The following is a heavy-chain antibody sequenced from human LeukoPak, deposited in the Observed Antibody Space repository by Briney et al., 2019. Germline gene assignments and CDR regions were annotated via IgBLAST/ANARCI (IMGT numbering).Heavy chain of an antibody. CDR3: ARDGSAKGYCSSTSCPTEYFQH. V-gene: IGHV1-69*01. CDR2: IIPIFGTA. Sequence: SVKVSCKASGGTFSSYAISWVRQAPGQGLEWMGGIIPIFGTANYAQKFQGRVTITADESTSTAYMELSSLRSEDTAVYYCARDGSAKGYCSSTSCPTEYFQHWGQGTLVTVSS. J-gene: IGHJ1*01. D-gene: IGHD2-2*01. CDR1: GGTFSSYA.